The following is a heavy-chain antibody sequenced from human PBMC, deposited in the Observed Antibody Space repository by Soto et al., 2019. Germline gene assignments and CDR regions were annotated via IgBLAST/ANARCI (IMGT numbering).Heavy chain of an antibody. D-gene: IGHD3-3*01. CDR1: GYKVSTWHNSTSYW. J-gene: IGHJ6*02. V-gene: IGHV5-51*01. CDR3: ARLGFNYDFLSVDYNVNHYYGIDV. Sequence: GESLKISCMGSGYKVSTWHNSTSYWIAWVRQMPGEGLEWMGIMYPGDSDTRYSPSFQGQVTISADKSINSVYLQWSSLKASDTATYYCARLGFNYDFLSVDYNVNHYYGIDVWGQGTTVTVSS. CDR2: MYPGDSDT.